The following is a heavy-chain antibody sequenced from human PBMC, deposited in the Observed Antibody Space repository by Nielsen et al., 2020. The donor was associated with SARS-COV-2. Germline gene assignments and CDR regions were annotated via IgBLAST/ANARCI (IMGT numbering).Heavy chain of an antibody. CDR3: ARDYGDFGEYYYGMDV. V-gene: IGHV3-7*05. CDR2: INPAGSDK. Sequence: GESLKISCAASGFTFSAYSMSWARQAPGKGLEWVANINPAGSDKYCVDSVKGRFTISRDNAKNLLFLQMNSLRAEDTALYYCARDYGDFGEYYYGMDVWGQGTTVTVSS. J-gene: IGHJ6*02. D-gene: IGHD4-17*01. CDR1: GFTFSAYS.